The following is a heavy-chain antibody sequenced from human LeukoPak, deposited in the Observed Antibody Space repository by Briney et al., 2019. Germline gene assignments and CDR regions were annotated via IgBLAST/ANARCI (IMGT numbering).Heavy chain of an antibody. CDR1: GGSFSGYY. Sequence: SSETLSLTCAVYGGSFSGYYWSWIRQPPGKGLEWIGEINHSGSTNYNPSLKSRVTISVDTSKNQFSLKLSPVTAADTAVYYCARGTGVGATAHYYFDYWGQGTLVTVSS. CDR2: INHSGST. V-gene: IGHV4-34*01. J-gene: IGHJ4*02. CDR3: ARGTGVGATAHYYFDY. D-gene: IGHD1-26*01.